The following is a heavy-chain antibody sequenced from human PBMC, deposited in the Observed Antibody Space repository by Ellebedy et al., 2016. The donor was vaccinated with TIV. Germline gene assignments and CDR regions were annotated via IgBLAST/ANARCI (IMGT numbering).Heavy chain of an antibody. Sequence: MPSETLSLTCAVYGGSFSGYYWSGIRPPPGKGTEWIGDINHSGSTNYNPSLKSRVTISVDTSNNQFSLKLSSVTAADTAVYYCASLCCTNDKTPLGEFWFDPWGQGTLVTVSS. CDR2: INHSGST. V-gene: IGHV4-34*01. CDR1: GGSFSGYY. D-gene: IGHD2-8*01. CDR3: ASLCCTNDKTPLGEFWFDP. J-gene: IGHJ5*02.